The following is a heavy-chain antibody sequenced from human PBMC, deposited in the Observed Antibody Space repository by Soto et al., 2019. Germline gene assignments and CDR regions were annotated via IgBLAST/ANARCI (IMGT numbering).Heavy chain of an antibody. D-gene: IGHD3-10*01. CDR3: ARAGGSGRSYWYSDP. V-gene: IGHV3-11*01. CDR2: ISTTGSTI. CDR1: GFTFSDYY. Sequence: QVQLVESGGGLVKPGGPLRLSCAASGFTFSDYYMSWIRQAPGKGLEWVAYISTTGSTIYYPDSVKGRFTISRDNAKKSLYLHMNSLRAEDTAVYYCARAGGSGRSYWYSDPWGRGTLVTVSS. J-gene: IGHJ2*01.